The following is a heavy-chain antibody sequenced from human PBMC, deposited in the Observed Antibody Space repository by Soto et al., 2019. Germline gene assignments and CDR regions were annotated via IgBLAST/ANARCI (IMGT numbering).Heavy chain of an antibody. CDR3: ARGAVAGLTYCGMDV. J-gene: IGHJ6*02. Sequence: QVQLVQSGAEVKKPGASVVVSCKASGYTFSSYDINWVRRAAGQGLEWMGWMNPNNGNIGYAQRFQGRVTMTRSTSISTAYMELSSLRSEDTAVYYCARGAVAGLTYCGMDVWGQGTAVIVSS. CDR1: GYTFSSYD. D-gene: IGHD6-19*01. CDR2: MNPNNGNI. V-gene: IGHV1-8*01.